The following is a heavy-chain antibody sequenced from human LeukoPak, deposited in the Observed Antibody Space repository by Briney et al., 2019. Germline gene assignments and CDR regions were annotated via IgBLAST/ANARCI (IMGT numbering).Heavy chain of an antibody. V-gene: IGHV3-30*18. Sequence: GRSLRLSCAASGFTFSSYGMHWVRQAPGKGLERVAVISYDGSNKYYADSVKGRFTISRDNSKNTLYLQMNSLRAEDTAVYYCAKAFGLAHYSSSWLDFDYWGQGTLVTVSS. CDR2: ISYDGSNK. J-gene: IGHJ4*02. CDR3: AKAFGLAHYSSSWLDFDY. CDR1: GFTFSSYG. D-gene: IGHD6-13*01.